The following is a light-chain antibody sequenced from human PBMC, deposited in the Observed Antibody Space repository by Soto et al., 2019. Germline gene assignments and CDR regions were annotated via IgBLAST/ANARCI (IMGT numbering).Light chain of an antibody. J-gene: IGLJ2*01. CDR1: RSDVGGYNY. Sequence: SALTQPASVSGSRGQSITISCTGTRSDVGGYNYVSWYQQHPGKAPKLMIYDVSNRPSGVSNRFSGSKSGNTASLTISGLQAEDEADYYCSSYTSSSTLVIFGGGTKLTVL. CDR2: DVS. V-gene: IGLV2-14*01. CDR3: SSYTSSSTLVI.